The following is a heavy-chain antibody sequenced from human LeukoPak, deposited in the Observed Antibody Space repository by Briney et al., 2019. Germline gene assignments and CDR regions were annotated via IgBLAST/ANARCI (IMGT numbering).Heavy chain of an antibody. CDR2: IIPIFGTA. D-gene: IGHD1-26*01. J-gene: IGHJ1*01. CDR1: GGTFSSYA. Sequence: ASVKVSCKASGGTFSSYAISWVRQAPGQGLEWMGGIIPIFGTANYAQKFQGRVTITADKSTSTAYMELSSLRSEDTAVYYCARGLSIVGANPSDEQHWGQGTLVTVSS. V-gene: IGHV1-69*06. CDR3: ARGLSIVGANPSDEQH.